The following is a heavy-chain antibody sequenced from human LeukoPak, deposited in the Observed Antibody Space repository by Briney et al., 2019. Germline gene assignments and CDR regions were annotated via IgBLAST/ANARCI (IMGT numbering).Heavy chain of an antibody. V-gene: IGHV3-33*01. Sequence: GGSLRLACVASGFTFSSYGMHWVRQAPGKGLAWVAIIWTDGSYKYYGDSVKGRFTISRDNSKNTLYLQMNGLRAEDTAIYYCARVLAWGTGWWGNAFDIWGQGTTVTVSS. D-gene: IGHD6-19*01. J-gene: IGHJ3*02. CDR1: GFTFSSYG. CDR2: IWTDGSYK. CDR3: ARVLAWGTGWWGNAFDI.